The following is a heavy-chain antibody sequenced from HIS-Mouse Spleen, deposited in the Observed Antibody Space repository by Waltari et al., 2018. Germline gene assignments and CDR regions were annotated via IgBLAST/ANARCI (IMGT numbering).Heavy chain of an antibody. CDR3: ARDLNYYDSSGNWFDP. CDR1: GGSISSYY. V-gene: IGHV4-59*01. CDR2: IYYSGST. Sequence: QVQLQESGPGLVKPSETLSLTCTVSGGSISSYYWVWIRQPPGKGLEWIGYIYYSGSTNYNPSLKSRVTISVDTSKNQFSLKLSSVTAADTAVYYCARDLNYYDSSGNWFDPWGQGTLVTVSS. J-gene: IGHJ5*02. D-gene: IGHD3-22*01.